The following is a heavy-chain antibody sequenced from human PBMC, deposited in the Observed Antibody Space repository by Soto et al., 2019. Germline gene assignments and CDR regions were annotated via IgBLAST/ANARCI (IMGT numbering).Heavy chain of an antibody. D-gene: IGHD5-12*01. Sequence: PSETLSLTCTVSGGSISSGDYYWSWLRQYPGKGLEWIGFIYYSGRTYYNPSRKSRVTISEDTSKNQFPLKLSSVTAADTAVYYCSRQMSVATILDGPIFDYWGQGTLVTVSS. CDR3: SRQMSVATILDGPIFDY. CDR2: IYYSGRT. J-gene: IGHJ4*02. CDR1: GGSISSGDYY. V-gene: IGHV4-30-4*08.